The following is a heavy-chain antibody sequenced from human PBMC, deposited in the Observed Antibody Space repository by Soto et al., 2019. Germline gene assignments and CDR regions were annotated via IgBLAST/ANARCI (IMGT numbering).Heavy chain of an antibody. J-gene: IGHJ4*02. CDR3: ARVYQGLATITGGFDY. D-gene: IGHD5-12*01. Sequence: QVQLVQSGAEVKKPGSSVKVSCKASGGTFSSYAISWVRQAPGQGLEWMGGIIPIFGTANYAQKFQGRVTITADESTSTAYMELSSLRSEDTAVYYCARVYQGLATITGGFDYWGQGTLVTVSS. CDR2: IIPIFGTA. V-gene: IGHV1-69*12. CDR1: GGTFSSYA.